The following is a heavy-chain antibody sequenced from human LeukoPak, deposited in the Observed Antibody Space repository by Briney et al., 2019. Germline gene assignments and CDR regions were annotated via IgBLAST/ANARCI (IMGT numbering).Heavy chain of an antibody. V-gene: IGHV3-48*02. CDR2: IINSGGTI. CDR3: ARVGRGLYSMDV. Sequence: GGSLRLSCTASGFTFSIHGMNWVRQSPGKGLEWVSYIINSGGTIYYADSVQGRFTISRDNAKNSLYLQMNSLRDEDTAVYYCARVGRGLYSMDVWGQGTTVTVSS. J-gene: IGHJ6*02. D-gene: IGHD3-10*01. CDR1: GFTFSIHG.